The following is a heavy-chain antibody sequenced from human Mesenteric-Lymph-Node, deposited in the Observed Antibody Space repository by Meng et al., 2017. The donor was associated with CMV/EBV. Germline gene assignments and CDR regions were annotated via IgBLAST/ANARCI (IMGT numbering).Heavy chain of an antibody. V-gene: IGHV3-23*01. CDR1: GFAFRSCA. J-gene: IGHJ4*02. D-gene: IGHD4/OR15-4a*01. CDR2: MTESGDTT. Sequence: ASGFAFRSCAMSWVGQAPGKGLEWVSSMTESGDTTFYADSVKGRFTLSRDNSKHTLYFQLNSLRAEDTAIYYCAKDLTMVGPRRFDSWGQGTLVTVSS. CDR3: AKDLTMVGPRRFDS.